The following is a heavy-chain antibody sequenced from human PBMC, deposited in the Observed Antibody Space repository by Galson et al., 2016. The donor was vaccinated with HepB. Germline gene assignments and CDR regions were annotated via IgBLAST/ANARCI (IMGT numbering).Heavy chain of an antibody. D-gene: IGHD2-21*02. J-gene: IGHJ4*02. CDR3: AKEGEAYWGTDCSLDY. V-gene: IGHV3-30*18. CDR2: ISYERSNQ. CDR1: GFSLSTYG. Sequence: CLRLSCAASGFSLSTYGVHWVRQAPGKRLEWVAVISYERSNQYQAASVKGRFTISRDNSKNTVYLQMTSLRAEDTAVYYCAKEGEAYWGTDCSLDYWGQGTLITVSS.